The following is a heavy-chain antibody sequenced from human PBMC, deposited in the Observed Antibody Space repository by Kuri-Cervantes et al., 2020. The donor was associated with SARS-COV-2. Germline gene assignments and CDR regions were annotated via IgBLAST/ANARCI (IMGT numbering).Heavy chain of an antibody. CDR2: IYHSGST. D-gene: IGHD3-16*01. V-gene: IGHV4-38-2*01. CDR1: GYSISSGYY. J-gene: IGHJ4*02. Sequence: GSLRLSCAVSGYSISSGYYWGWIRQPPGKGLEWIGSIYHSGSTYYNPSLKSRVTISVDTSKNQFSLKLSSVTAADTAVYYCAGFLKGIVGGKKYYFDYWGPGTLVTVSS. CDR3: AGFLKGIVGGKKYYFDY.